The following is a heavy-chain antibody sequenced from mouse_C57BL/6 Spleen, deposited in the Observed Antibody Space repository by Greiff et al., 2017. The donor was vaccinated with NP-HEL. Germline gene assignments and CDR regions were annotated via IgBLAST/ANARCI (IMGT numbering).Heavy chain of an antibody. V-gene: IGHV5-9*01. J-gene: IGHJ2*01. CDR2: ISGGGGNT. D-gene: IGHD2-4*01. Sequence: EVMLVESGGGLVKPGGSLKLSCAASGFTFSSYTMSWVRQTPEKRLEWVATISGGGGNTYYPDSVKGRFTISRDNAKNTLYLQMSSLRSEDTALYYCARHDDYDRYFDYWGQGTTLTVSS. CDR3: ARHDDYDRYFDY. CDR1: GFTFSSYT.